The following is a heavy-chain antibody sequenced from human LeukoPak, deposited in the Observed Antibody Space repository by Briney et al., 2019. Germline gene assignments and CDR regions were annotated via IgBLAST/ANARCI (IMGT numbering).Heavy chain of an antibody. Sequence: GGSLRLSCAASGFTFSTYWMHWVRQVPGKGLVWVARINSDETTADYADAVKGRFTISRDNAKNTMYLEMNSLRPEDTALYYCAPEGGSSYDYWGQGTLVTVSS. V-gene: IGHV3-74*01. CDR3: APEGGSSYDY. CDR1: GFTFSTYW. CDR2: INSDETTA. D-gene: IGHD5-18*01. J-gene: IGHJ4*02.